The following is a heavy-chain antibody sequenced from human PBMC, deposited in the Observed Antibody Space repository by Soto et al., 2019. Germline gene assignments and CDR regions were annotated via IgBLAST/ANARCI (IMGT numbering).Heavy chain of an antibody. J-gene: IGHJ6*02. CDR3: ARDPQTDHIAAAGTYYYYYCMDV. Sequence: HVQLQESGPGLVKPSGTLSLTCAVSGGSISSSNWWSWVRQPPGKGLEWIGEIYHSGSTNYNPSLKSRVTISVDKSKNQFPLKLSSVTAADTAVYYCARDPQTDHIAAAGTYYYYYCMDVWGQGTTVTVS. CDR1: GGSISSSNW. CDR2: IYHSGST. V-gene: IGHV4-4*02. D-gene: IGHD6-13*01.